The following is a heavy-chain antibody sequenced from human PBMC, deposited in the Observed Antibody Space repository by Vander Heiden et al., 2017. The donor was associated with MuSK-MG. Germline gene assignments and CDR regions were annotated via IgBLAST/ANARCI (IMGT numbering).Heavy chain of an antibody. CDR1: GGSISSYY. Sequence: QVQLQESGPGLVKPSETLSLTCTVSGGSISSYYWSWIRQPPGKGLEWIGYIYYSGSTNYNPSLKSRVTISVDTSKNQFSLKLSSVTAADTAVYYFARTYYGSGSYRVWGQGTTVTVSS. CDR3: ARTYYGSGSYRV. D-gene: IGHD3-10*01. CDR2: IYYSGST. J-gene: IGHJ6*02. V-gene: IGHV4-59*01.